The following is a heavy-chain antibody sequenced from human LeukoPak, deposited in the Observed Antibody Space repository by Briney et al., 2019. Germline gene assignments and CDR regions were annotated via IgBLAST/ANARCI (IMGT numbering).Heavy chain of an antibody. J-gene: IGHJ4*02. CDR1: GGSISSGGYY. Sequence: SQTLSLTCTVSGGSISSGGYYWSWIRQHPGKGLEWIGYINYGGSTYYNPSLKSRVTISLDTSKNQFSLKLSSVPAADTAVYYCARERAAAQLVTFFDYWGQGTLVTVSS. D-gene: IGHD6-6*01. V-gene: IGHV4-31*03. CDR2: INYGGST. CDR3: ARERAAAQLVTFFDY.